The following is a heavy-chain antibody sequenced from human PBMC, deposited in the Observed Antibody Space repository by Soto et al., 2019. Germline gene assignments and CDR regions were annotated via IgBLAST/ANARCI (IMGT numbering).Heavy chain of an antibody. J-gene: IGHJ4*02. CDR3: ARHYFDSDGFHYPTWF. Sequence: QITLKESGPTVVQPTQTLTLTCTFSGFSLRTSGVGVGWIRQPPGEALEWLTLIYWDYDKRYSPSLKSRLSITEDTSKNQVALTMTHMDLADTATYICARHYFDSDGFHYPTWFWGQGILVSVSS. V-gene: IGHV2-5*02. CDR1: GFSLRTSGVG. D-gene: IGHD3-22*01. CDR2: IYWDYDK.